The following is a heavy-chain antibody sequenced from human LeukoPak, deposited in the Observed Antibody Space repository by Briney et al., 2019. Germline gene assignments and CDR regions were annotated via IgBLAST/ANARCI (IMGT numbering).Heavy chain of an antibody. V-gene: IGHV1-46*01. CDR3: AREAPSTCYFDY. D-gene: IGHD2-2*01. J-gene: IGHJ4*02. CDR2: INTSGNIT. CDR1: GYTFTSYY. Sequence: VASVKVSCKASGYTFTSYYMHWVRQAPGKGLEWMGIINTSGNITTYIHKFQGRVIMTSDASSSTVYMAVSSLTSEDTAVYYCAREAPSTCYFDYWGQGNMVTVSS.